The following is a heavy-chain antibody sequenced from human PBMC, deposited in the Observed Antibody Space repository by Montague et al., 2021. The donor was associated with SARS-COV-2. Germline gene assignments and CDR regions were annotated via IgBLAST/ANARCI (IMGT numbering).Heavy chain of an antibody. D-gene: IGHD3-3*01. CDR1: GFSISSGYY. J-gene: IGHJ4*02. Sequence: SETLSLTCSVSGFSISSGYYWGWIRQTPGKGLEWIGSRYQNGATYYSPSFKRPVTILLDTSKNQFSLSLTSVTAADTAVYYCARSGVGIFDFSYFDSGGQGSLVIVSS. CDR2: RYQNGAT. V-gene: IGHV4-38-2*02. CDR3: ARSGVGIFDFSYFDS.